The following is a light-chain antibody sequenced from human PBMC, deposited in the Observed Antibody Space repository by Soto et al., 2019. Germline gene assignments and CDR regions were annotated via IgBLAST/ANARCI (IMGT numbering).Light chain of an antibody. Sequence: EIVLTQSPGTLSLSPGQRATLSCRASQSITSKFVAWYQQRPSQPPRLLIYAASTRATGIPDRFNGSGSETDFTLTISRLEPEDFAVYYCQQYGGSPTLAFGGGTKVEI. CDR2: AAS. V-gene: IGKV3-20*01. CDR3: QQYGGSPTLA. CDR1: QSITSKF. J-gene: IGKJ4*01.